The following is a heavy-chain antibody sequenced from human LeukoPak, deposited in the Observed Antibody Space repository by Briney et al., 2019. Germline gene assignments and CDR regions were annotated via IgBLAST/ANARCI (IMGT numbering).Heavy chain of an antibody. Sequence: PSETLSLTCSVSGGSINSNSHHWDWIRQAPGKGPEWIGNIYYSGTTSYNPSLKSRVTISVDTSKNQFSLRLSSVTAADTAVYYCARRGDILTDYAFGYWGQGTLVTVSS. V-gene: IGHV4-39*01. J-gene: IGHJ4*02. D-gene: IGHD3-9*01. CDR3: ARRGDILTDYAFGY. CDR2: IYYSGTT. CDR1: GGSINSNSHH.